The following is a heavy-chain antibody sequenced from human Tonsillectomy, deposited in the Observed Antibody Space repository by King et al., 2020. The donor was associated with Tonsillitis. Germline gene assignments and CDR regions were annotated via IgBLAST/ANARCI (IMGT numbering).Heavy chain of an antibody. J-gene: IGHJ4*02. CDR3: ARESGATAPALLDY. V-gene: IGHV1-18*04. Sequence: VQLVQSGAEVKKPGASVKVSCKASGYTFGNFGVSWVRQAPGQGLEWMGWISAYNGNTIYAQMLQGRVTMTTDTFTSTAYMELKGLISDDTAVYYCARESGATAPALLDYWGQGTLVTVSS. CDR1: GYTFGNFG. CDR2: ISAYNGNT. D-gene: IGHD6-13*01.